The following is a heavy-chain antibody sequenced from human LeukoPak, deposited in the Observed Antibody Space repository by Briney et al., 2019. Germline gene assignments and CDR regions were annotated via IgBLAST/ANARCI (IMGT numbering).Heavy chain of an antibody. CDR1: GGSISSAY. J-gene: IGHJ6*02. V-gene: IGHV4-59*01. Sequence: SETLSLTCSVSGGSISSAYWAWIRQPPGKGLEWIGYMYYTGSTNYNPSLKSRVTISPATSKNQFSLKLSSVTAADTAVYYCARVSVVYGMDVWGRGTTVTVSS. CDR2: MYYTGST. CDR3: ARVSVVYGMDV.